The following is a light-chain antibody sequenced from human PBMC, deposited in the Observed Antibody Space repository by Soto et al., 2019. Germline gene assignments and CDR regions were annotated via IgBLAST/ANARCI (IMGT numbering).Light chain of an antibody. CDR2: DAY. J-gene: IGKJ1*01. CDR1: QYIDTY. Sequence: DIQMTQSPSSLSASVGDRVTITCRASQYIDTYLAWYQQKPGKAPKLLIYDAYSLESGVPSRFSGSGSGTEFTLTISSLQPDDFATYYCQHYNSYSEAFGQGTKVDIK. V-gene: IGKV1-5*01. CDR3: QHYNSYSEA.